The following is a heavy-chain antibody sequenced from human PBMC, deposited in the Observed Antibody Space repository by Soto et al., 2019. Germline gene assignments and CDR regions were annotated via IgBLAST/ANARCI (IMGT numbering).Heavy chain of an antibody. D-gene: IGHD6-6*01. CDR2: ISAYNGNT. V-gene: IGHV1-18*01. CDR3: ATTIAARPTDAFDI. CDR1: GYTFTSYG. Sequence: QVQLVQSGAEVKKPGASVKVSCKASGYTFTSYGISWVRQAPGQGLEWMGWISAYNGNTNYAQKFQGRVTMTTDTSTSTAYMEMRSLRSDDTAVYYCATTIAARPTDAFDIWGQGTMVTVSS. J-gene: IGHJ3*02.